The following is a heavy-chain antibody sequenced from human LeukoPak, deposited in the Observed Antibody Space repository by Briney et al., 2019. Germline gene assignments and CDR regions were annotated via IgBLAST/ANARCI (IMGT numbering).Heavy chain of an antibody. J-gene: IGHJ4*02. CDR3: ARQYISGQWYFDY. D-gene: IGHD5-18*01. Sequence: GGSLRLSCGASGFTFNNYGMLWVRQAPGKGLEWVAVISYDGSNKYYADSVKGRFTISRDNSKNTLYLQMNSLIPEDTAVYYCARQYISGQWYFDYWGQGTLVTVSS. V-gene: IGHV3-30*19. CDR1: GFTFNNYG. CDR2: ISYDGSNK.